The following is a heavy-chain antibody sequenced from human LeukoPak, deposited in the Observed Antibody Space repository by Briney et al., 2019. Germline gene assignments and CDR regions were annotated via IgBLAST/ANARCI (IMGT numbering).Heavy chain of an antibody. Sequence: GASVKVSCKASGYTFTSYDINWVRQATGQGLEWMGWMNPNSGNTGYAQKFQGRVTMTEDTSTDTAYMELSSLRSEDTAVYYCATGTNRPYLYYYYMDVWGKGTTVTVSS. CDR2: MNPNSGNT. CDR1: GYTFTSYD. D-gene: IGHD2/OR15-2a*01. V-gene: IGHV1-8*01. J-gene: IGHJ6*03. CDR3: ATGTNRPYLYYYYMDV.